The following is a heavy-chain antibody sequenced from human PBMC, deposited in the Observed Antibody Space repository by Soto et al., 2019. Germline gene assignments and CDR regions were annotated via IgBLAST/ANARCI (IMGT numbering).Heavy chain of an antibody. D-gene: IGHD3-22*01. CDR3: PKDLGGYDSSGIDY. CDR2: ISGSGGST. V-gene: IGHV3-23*01. J-gene: IGHJ4*02. CDR1: GFTFSRYA. Sequence: GGSLRLSCAASGFTFSRYAMSWVCQAPGKGLEWVSAISGSGGSTYYADSVKGRFTISRDNSQNTLYLQMNSLRAEDTAVYYCPKDLGGYDSSGIDYWGPGTLVTVS.